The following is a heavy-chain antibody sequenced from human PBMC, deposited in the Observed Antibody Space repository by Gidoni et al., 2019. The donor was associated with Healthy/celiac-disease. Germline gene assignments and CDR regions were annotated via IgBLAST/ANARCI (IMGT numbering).Heavy chain of an antibody. D-gene: IGHD3-10*02. V-gene: IGHV3-33*01. Sequence: QVQMVESGGGVVQPGRSLRLSCAASGFTFSSYGMHWVRQAPGKGLEWVAVIWYDGSNKYYADSVKGRFTISRDNSKNTLYLQMNSLRAEDTAVYYCARAPVEMLGYFDYWGQGTLVTVSS. CDR1: GFTFSSYG. J-gene: IGHJ4*02. CDR3: ARAPVEMLGYFDY. CDR2: IWYDGSNK.